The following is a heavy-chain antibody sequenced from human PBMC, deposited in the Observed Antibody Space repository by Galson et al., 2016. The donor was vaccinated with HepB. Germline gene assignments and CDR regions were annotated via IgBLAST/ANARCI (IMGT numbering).Heavy chain of an antibody. V-gene: IGHV6-1*01. CDR2: TYYRSKWSS. CDR3: ASGTGAYVQ. Sequence: CAISGDSVSRNTAAWNWIRQSPSRGLEWLGRTYYRSKWSSDYVVSMKGRITINAGTSMNQFSLQLNSVTPEDTAVYYCASGTGAYVQWGQGTLVTVSS. J-gene: IGHJ4*02. CDR1: GDSVSRNTAA. D-gene: IGHD5-12*01.